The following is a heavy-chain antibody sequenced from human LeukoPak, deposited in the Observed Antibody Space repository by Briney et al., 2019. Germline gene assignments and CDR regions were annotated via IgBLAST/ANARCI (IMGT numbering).Heavy chain of an antibody. V-gene: IGHV1-69*05. D-gene: IGHD1-26*01. CDR2: IIPIFGTA. CDR1: GGTFSSYA. J-gene: IGHJ4*02. Sequence: SVKVSCKASGGTFSSYAISWVRQAPGQGLEWMGRIIPIFGTANYAQKFQGRVTITTDEFTSTAYMELSSLRSEDTAVYYCARVVVGATSPFGYWGQGTLVTVSS. CDR3: ARVVVGATSPFGY.